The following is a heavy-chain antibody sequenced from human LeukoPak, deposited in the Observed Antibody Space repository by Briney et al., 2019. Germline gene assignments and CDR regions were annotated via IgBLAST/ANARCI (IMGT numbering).Heavy chain of an antibody. CDR1: GFTFSSYA. J-gene: IGHJ4*02. CDR2: ISGSGGST. Sequence: GGSLRLSCAASGFTFSSYAMSWVRQAPGKGLEWVWAISGSGGSTYYAGSVKGRFTISRDNSKNTLYLQMNSLRAEDTAVYYCAKAGKDIVVVPAAISPPPDYWGQGTLVTVSS. V-gene: IGHV3-23*01. D-gene: IGHD2-2*01. CDR3: AKAGKDIVVVPAAISPPPDY.